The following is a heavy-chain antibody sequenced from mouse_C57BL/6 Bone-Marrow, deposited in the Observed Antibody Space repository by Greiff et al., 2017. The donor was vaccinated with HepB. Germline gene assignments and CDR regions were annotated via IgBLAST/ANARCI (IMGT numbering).Heavy chain of an antibody. CDR1: GYTFTSYG. CDR2: IYPRSGNT. D-gene: IGHD2-5*01. Sequence: VQGVESGAELARPGASVKLSCKASGYTFTSYGISWVKQRTGQGLEWIGEIYPRSGNTYYNEKFKGKATPTADKSSSTAYMELRSLTSEDSAVYFCARCRYSNLGAYWGQGTLVTVSA. CDR3: ARCRYSNLGAY. V-gene: IGHV1-81*01. J-gene: IGHJ3*01.